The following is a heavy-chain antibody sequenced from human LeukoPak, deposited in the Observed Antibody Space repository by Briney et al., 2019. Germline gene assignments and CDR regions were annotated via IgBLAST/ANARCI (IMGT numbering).Heavy chain of an antibody. D-gene: IGHD4-17*01. V-gene: IGHV4-59*01. CDR2: IYYSGST. J-gene: IGHJ4*02. CDR3: ARQDYGDYDYYFDY. Sequence: PSETLSLTCTVSGGSISSYYWSWIRQPPGKGLEWIGYIYYSGSTNYNPSLKSRVTISVDTSKNQFSLKLSSVTAADTAVYYCARQDYGDYDYYFDYWAREPWSPSPQ. CDR1: GGSISSYY.